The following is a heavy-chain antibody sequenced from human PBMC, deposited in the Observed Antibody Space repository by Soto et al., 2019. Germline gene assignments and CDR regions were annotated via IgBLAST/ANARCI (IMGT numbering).Heavy chain of an antibody. V-gene: IGHV3-21*01. J-gene: IGHJ4*02. CDR1: GFTFSSYS. Sequence: GGSLRLSWAASGFTFSSYSFNWVRQAPGKGLEWVSSISSSSSYIYYADSLKGRFTISRDNAKNSLYLQMNSLRAEDTAVYYCARAYCSGGSCYSGDLFDYWGKGTLVTVSS. D-gene: IGHD2-15*01. CDR3: ARAYCSGGSCYSGDLFDY. CDR2: ISSSSSYI.